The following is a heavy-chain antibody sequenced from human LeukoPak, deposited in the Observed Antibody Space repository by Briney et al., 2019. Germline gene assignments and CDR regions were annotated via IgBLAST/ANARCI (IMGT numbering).Heavy chain of an antibody. CDR1: GFTFSSYS. J-gene: IGHJ4*02. CDR2: ISSGSGTI. Sequence: GGSLRLSCAASGFTFSSYSMNWVRQAPGKGLEWVSYISSGSGTIYYADSVKGRFTISRDNAKNSLYLQMNSLRVEDTAVYYCARHGETYYYGSSGYYLHYWGQGTLVTVSS. V-gene: IGHV3-48*04. D-gene: IGHD3-22*01. CDR3: ARHGETYYYGSSGYYLHY.